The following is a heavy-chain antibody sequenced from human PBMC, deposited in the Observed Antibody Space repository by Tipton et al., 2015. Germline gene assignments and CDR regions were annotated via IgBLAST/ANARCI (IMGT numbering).Heavy chain of an antibody. CDR2: VKPNSGNT. V-gene: IGHV1-8*01. CDR1: GYAFTSYD. Sequence: QLVQSGPEVKKPGASVKVSCKASGYAFTSYDINWVRQATGQGLEWMGWVKPNSGNTGYAQKFQGRLTMTRNNSISTAYMELSSLRSEDTAVYYCASGAQGWFVPWVQGTLVTVSS. J-gene: IGHJ5*02. CDR3: ASGAQGWFVP.